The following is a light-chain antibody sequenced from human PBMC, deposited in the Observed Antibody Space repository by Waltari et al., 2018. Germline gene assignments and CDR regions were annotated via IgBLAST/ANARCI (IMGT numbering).Light chain of an antibody. J-gene: IGKJ3*01. CDR1: QGVSSY. V-gene: IGKV1-8*01. CDR3: QQYYSFPVI. CDR2: ASS. Sequence: RITQYPSSLSASAGDTVTITCRASQGVSSYVAWYKQKPGNAPKLLIYASSGLQNGVPSRFSGGGSGTEFNLTISGLQSEDFATYYCQQYYSFPVIFGPGTKVEIK.